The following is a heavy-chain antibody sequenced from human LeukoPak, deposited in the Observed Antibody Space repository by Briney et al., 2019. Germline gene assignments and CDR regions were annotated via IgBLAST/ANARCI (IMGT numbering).Heavy chain of an antibody. CDR2: ISYEGSNE. V-gene: IGHV3-30*04. Sequence: PGGSLRLSCAASGFTFSSYVMDWVRQAPGKGLGWVAIISYEGSNEYYADSVKGRSTISRDTSKNPLYLQMNSLRAAATAVYYCASDKGTSSISSFDYWGQGTLVTVSS. J-gene: IGHJ4*02. CDR1: GFTFSSYV. D-gene: IGHD6-6*01. CDR3: ASDKGTSSISSFDY.